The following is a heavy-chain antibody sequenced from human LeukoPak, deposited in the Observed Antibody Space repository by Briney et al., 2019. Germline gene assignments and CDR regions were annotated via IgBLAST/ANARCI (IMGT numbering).Heavy chain of an antibody. V-gene: IGHV3-21*01. CDR2: IGSGSTDR. Sequence: PGGSLRLSCAASGFTFSIYTMNWARQAPGKGLEWVSSIGSGSTDRYYADSVKGRFTISRDNGKNSLWLQMNGLRVEDTAVYYCLRGDTRDYWGQGTVVTVSS. D-gene: IGHD3-22*01. J-gene: IGHJ4*02. CDR1: GFTFSIYT. CDR3: LRGDTRDY.